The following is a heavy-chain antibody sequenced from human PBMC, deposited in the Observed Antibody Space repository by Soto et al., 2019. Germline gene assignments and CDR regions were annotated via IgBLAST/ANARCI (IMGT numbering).Heavy chain of an antibody. J-gene: IGHJ5*01. V-gene: IGHV3-33*01. Sequence: QVQLVESGGGVVQPGRSLRLSCAASGFTFSSYGMHWVRQAPGKGLEWVAVIWYDGSNKYYADSVKGRFTISRDNSKNTLHLQMNSLRAEDTAVYYCARDQYSSGWFDYWGQGTLVTVSS. CDR1: GFTFSSYG. D-gene: IGHD6-19*01. CDR3: ARDQYSSGWFDY. CDR2: IWYDGSNK.